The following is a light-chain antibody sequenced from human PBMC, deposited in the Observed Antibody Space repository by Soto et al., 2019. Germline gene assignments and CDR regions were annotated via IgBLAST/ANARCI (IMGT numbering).Light chain of an antibody. CDR1: PTDVGGYNY. CDR2: DVN. V-gene: IGLV2-11*01. CDR3: CSYAGSYLFV. Sequence: QSALTQPRSVSGSPGQSVTISCTGTPTDVGGYNYVSWCQQHPGKAPKLIIYDVNKRPTGVPDRFSGSKSGITASLTISGLRPEDEADYHCCSYAGSYLFVFGTGTKVTVL. J-gene: IGLJ1*01.